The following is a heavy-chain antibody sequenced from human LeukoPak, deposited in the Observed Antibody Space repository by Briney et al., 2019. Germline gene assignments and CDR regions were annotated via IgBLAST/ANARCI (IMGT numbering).Heavy chain of an antibody. J-gene: IGHJ6*02. V-gene: IGHV3-7*04. CDR3: ARGLYGGLGMDV. D-gene: IGHD4-23*01. Sequence: PGGSLRLSCEGSGFTFSNYWMGWVRQAPGKGLQWVANIKTDGSEKYYVDSVKGRFTISRDNAKNSLYLQMNSLRAEDTAVYYCARGLYGGLGMDVWGQGTTVTVSS. CDR1: GFTFSNYW. CDR2: IKTDGSEK.